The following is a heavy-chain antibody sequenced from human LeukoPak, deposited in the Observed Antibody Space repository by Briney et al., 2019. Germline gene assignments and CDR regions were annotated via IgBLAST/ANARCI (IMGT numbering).Heavy chain of an antibody. CDR1: SGSISSYY. CDR2: IYYSGST. D-gene: IGHD3-16*02. J-gene: IGHJ4*02. Sequence: SETLSLTCTVSSGSISSYYWSWIRQPPGKGLEWIGYIYYSGSTNYNPSLKSRVTISVDTSKNQFSLKLSSVTAADTAVYYCARLTRLSTSPDRYYLDYWGQGTLVTVSS. V-gene: IGHV4-59*08. CDR3: ARLTRLSTSPDRYYLDY.